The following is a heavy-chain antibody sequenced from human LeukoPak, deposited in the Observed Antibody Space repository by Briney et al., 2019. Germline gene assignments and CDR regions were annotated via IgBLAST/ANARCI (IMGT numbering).Heavy chain of an antibody. J-gene: IGHJ4*02. V-gene: IGHV3-23*01. Sequence: PGGSLRLSCKASGFTFTSYAMHWVRQAPGKGLEWVSSISASGSGTFYTDSMSGRFTISRDNAKKTLFLQMKNLRLGDTALYYCAKGRDTSGRQNFDFWGQGTLVTVSS. D-gene: IGHD6-19*01. CDR1: GFTFTSYA. CDR3: AKGRDTSGRQNFDF. CDR2: ISASGSGT.